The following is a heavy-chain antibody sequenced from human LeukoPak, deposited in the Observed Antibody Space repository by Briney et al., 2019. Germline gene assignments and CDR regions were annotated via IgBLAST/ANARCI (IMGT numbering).Heavy chain of an antibody. CDR1: GFTFSSYG. V-gene: IGHV3-30*03. Sequence: PGGSLRLSCAASGFTFSSYGMHWVRQAPGKGLEWVAVISYDGSNKYYADSVKGRFTISRDNSKNTLYLQMNSLRAEDTAVYYCARASVRGAMGSLHYWGQGTLVTVSS. CDR3: ARASVRGAMGSLHY. CDR2: ISYDGSNK. D-gene: IGHD5-18*01. J-gene: IGHJ4*02.